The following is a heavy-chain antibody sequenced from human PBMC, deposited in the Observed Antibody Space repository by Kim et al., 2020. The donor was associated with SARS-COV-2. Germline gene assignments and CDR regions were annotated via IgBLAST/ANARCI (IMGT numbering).Heavy chain of an antibody. CDR1: GGSISSYY. D-gene: IGHD6-19*01. CDR3: AREVLGSGWPRIDY. Sequence: SETLSLTCTVSGGSISSYYWSWIRQPPGKGLEWIGYIYYSGSTNYNPSLKSRVTISVDTSKNQFSLKLSSVTAADTAVYYCAREVLGSGWPRIDYWGQGTLVTVSS. CDR2: IYYSGST. J-gene: IGHJ4*02. V-gene: IGHV4-59*13.